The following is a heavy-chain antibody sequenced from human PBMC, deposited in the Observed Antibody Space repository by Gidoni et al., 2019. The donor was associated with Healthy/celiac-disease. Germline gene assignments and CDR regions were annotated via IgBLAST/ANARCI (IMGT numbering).Heavy chain of an antibody. CDR1: GYTFTGYY. V-gene: IGHV1-2*04. CDR3: ARAASAPMVRGVIYYYYGMDV. CDR2: INPNSGGT. D-gene: IGHD3-10*01. Sequence: QVQLVQSGAEVKKPGASVKVSCKASGYTFTGYYMHWVRQAPGQGLEWMGWINPNSGGTNYAQKFQGWVTMTRDTSISTAYMELSRLRSDDTAVYYCARAASAPMVRGVIYYYYGMDVWGQGTTVTVSS. J-gene: IGHJ6*02.